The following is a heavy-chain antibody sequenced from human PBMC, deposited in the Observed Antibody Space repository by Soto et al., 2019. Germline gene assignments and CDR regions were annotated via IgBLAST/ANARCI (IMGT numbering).Heavy chain of an antibody. D-gene: IGHD2-15*01. CDR3: ARGNLPRLLEAVWDNWFDP. CDR1: GYTFTGYY. Sequence: ASVKVSCKASGYTFTGYYMHWVRQAPGQGLEWMGWINPNSGGTNYAQKFQGWVTMTRYTSISTAYMELSRLRSDDTAVYYCARGNLPRLLEAVWDNWFDPWGQGTLVTVSS. CDR2: INPNSGGT. J-gene: IGHJ5*02. V-gene: IGHV1-2*04.